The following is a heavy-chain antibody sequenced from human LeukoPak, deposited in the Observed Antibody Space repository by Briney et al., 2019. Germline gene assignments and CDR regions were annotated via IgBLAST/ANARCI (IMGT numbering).Heavy chain of an antibody. J-gene: IGHJ4*02. D-gene: IGHD6-19*01. CDR2: INPNSGGT. CDR1: GYTFTGYY. Sequence: ASVKVSCKSSGYTFTGYYMHWVRQAPGQGLEWMGWINPNSGGTNCAQKFQGRVPMTRDTSISTGYMELSRLRSDDTAVYYCATLVIAVAGGFGDYWGQGTLVTVSS. V-gene: IGHV1-2*02. CDR3: ATLVIAVAGGFGDY.